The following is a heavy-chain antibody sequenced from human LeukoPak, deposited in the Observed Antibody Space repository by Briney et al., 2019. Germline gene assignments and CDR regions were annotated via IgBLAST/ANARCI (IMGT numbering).Heavy chain of an antibody. CDR3: ARTKVHCSSTSCYVRGAYYYYGMDV. Sequence: PSETLSLTCTVSGGSISSSSYYWGWIRQPPGKGLEWIGGIYYSGSTYYNPSLKSRVTISVDTSKNQFSLKLSSVTAADTAVYYCARTKVHCSSTSCYVRGAYYYYGMDVWGQGTTVTVSS. CDR2: IYYSGST. CDR1: GGSISSSSYY. D-gene: IGHD2-2*01. J-gene: IGHJ6*02. V-gene: IGHV4-39*01.